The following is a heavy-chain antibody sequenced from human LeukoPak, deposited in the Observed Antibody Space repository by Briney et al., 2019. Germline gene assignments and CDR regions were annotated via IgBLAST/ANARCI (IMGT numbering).Heavy chain of an antibody. J-gene: IGHJ6*04. CDR3: ARGQYYYGSGSGYYYGIDV. CDR1: RGTFRRYA. CDR2: IIPIFGTA. Sequence: AVKVSCKASRGTFRRYAISCVRQPPGRGGEWVGGIIPIFGTANYAQKFQGRVTITADESTSTAYMELGSLESKDTAVYYCARGQYYYGSGSGYYYGIDVWGEGTTLTVSS. V-gene: IGHV1-69*13. D-gene: IGHD3-10*01.